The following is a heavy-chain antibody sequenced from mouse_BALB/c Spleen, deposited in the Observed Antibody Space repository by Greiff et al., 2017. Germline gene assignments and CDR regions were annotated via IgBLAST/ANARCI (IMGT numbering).Heavy chain of an antibody. V-gene: IGHV5-9-3*01. CDR3: ARQIRQAWFAY. Sequence: DVKLVESGGGLVKPGGSLKLSCAASGFTFSSYAMSWVRQTPEKRLEWVATISSGGSYTYYPDSVKGRFTISRDNAKNTLYLQMSSLRSEDTAMYYCARQIRQAWFAYWGQGTLVTVSA. D-gene: IGHD2-12*01. CDR1: GFTFSSYA. J-gene: IGHJ3*01. CDR2: ISSGGSYT.